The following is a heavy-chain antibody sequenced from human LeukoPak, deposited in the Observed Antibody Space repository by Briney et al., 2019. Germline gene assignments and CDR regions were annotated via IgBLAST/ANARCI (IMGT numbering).Heavy chain of an antibody. CDR2: IYHSGST. J-gene: IGHJ4*02. Sequence: SQTLSLTCAVSGGSISSGGYSWSWIRQPPRKGLEWIGYIYHSGSTYYNPSLKSRVTISVDRSKNQFSLKLSSVTAADTAVYYCARADSSSYYFDYWGQGTLVTVSS. CDR3: ARADSSSYYFDY. CDR1: GGSISSGGYS. V-gene: IGHV4-30-2*01. D-gene: IGHD6-6*01.